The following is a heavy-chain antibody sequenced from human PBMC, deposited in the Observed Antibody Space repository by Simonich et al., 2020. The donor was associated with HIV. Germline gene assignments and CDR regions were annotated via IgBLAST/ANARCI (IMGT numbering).Heavy chain of an antibody. J-gene: IGHJ4*02. Sequence: QVQLVQSGAEVKKPGASVKVSCKASGYTFTGNYMHWVRQAPGQGGEWMGWINPNSGGTNYAQKFQGRVTMTRDTSISTAYMELSRLRSDDTAVYYCARDLAGYSSGWYYFDYWGQGTLVTVSS. V-gene: IGHV1-2*02. CDR1: GYTFTGNY. CDR2: INPNSGGT. CDR3: ARDLAGYSSGWYYFDY. D-gene: IGHD6-19*01.